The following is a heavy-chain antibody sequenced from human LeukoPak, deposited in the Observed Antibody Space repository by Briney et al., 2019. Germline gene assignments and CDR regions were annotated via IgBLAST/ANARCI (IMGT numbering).Heavy chain of an antibody. V-gene: IGHV4-39*07. CDR1: GGSISSSIYY. Sequence: SETLSLTCTVSGGSISSSIYYWGWIRQPPGKGLEWIGSIYYSGSTYYNPSLKSRVTISVDTSKNQFSLKLSSVTAADTAVYYCARGRTIGGMNWFDPWGQGTLVTVSS. J-gene: IGHJ5*02. D-gene: IGHD3-9*01. CDR3: ARGRTIGGMNWFDP. CDR2: IYYSGST.